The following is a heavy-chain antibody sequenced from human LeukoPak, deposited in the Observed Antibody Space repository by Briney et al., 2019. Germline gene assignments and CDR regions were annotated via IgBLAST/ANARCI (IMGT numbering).Heavy chain of an antibody. CDR3: ARDGRIVVVPAATYNAFDI. J-gene: IGHJ3*02. CDR2: IIPIFGTA. Sequence: GASVKVSCKASGGTFSSYAISWVRQAPGQGLEWMGGIIPIFGTANYAQKFQGRVTITADESTSTAYMELSSLRSEDTAVYYCARDGRIVVVPAATYNAFDIWGQGTMVTVSS. V-gene: IGHV1-69*13. CDR1: GGTFSSYA. D-gene: IGHD2-2*01.